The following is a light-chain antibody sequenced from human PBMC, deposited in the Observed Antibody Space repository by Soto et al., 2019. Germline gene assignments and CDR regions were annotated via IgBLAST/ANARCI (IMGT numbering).Light chain of an antibody. CDR3: SSYSISTAYI. CDR1: SSDVGGYHY. V-gene: IGLV2-14*01. Sequence: QSALTQPASVSGSPGQSITISCTGTSSDVGGYHYVSWYQLLPGKAPKLILFEVSIRPSGVSYRFSGSKSGNTASLTISGLQAEDEADYFCSSYSISTAYIFGTGTKVTVL. J-gene: IGLJ1*01. CDR2: EVS.